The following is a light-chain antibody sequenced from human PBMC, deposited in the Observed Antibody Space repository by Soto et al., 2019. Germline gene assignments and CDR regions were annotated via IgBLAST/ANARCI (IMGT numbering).Light chain of an antibody. V-gene: IGKV1-33*01. J-gene: IGKJ5*01. CDR1: QSISNY. CDR3: QQYDTLIT. CDR2: DAS. Sequence: DIHMTQSPSSLSASVGDRVTITCRASQSISNYLNWYQHKPGKAPKLLIYDASTLETGAPSRFSGSGSGADFTLTISSLRPEDIATYYCQQYDTLITFGQGTRLEIK.